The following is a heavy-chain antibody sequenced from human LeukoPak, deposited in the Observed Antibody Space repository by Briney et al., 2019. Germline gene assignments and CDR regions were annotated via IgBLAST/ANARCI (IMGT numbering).Heavy chain of an antibody. CDR2: IYSSGST. J-gene: IGHJ4*02. D-gene: IGHD3-10*01. CDR3: ARRGGSGRSFDY. V-gene: IGHV4-39*01. CDR1: GGPISSSSYY. Sequence: SETLSLTCTVSGGPISSSSYYWGWIRQPPGKGLEWIGSIYSSGSTYYNPSLKSRVTISVDTSKNQFSLNLSSVPASDTAVYYCARRGGSGRSFDYWGQGILVTVSS.